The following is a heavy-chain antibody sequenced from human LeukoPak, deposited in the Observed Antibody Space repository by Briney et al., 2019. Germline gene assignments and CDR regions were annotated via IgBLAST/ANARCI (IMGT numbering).Heavy chain of an antibody. CDR3: AKDLTMVRGVIITRWMLEAFDI. Sequence: GGSLRLSCAASGFTFSSYGMHWARQAPGKGLEWVAFIRYDGSNKYYADSVKGRFTISRDNSKNTLYLQMNSLRAEDTAVYYCAKDLTMVRGVIITRWMLEAFDIWGEGTMVTVSS. D-gene: IGHD3-10*01. V-gene: IGHV3-30*02. CDR1: GFTFSSYG. J-gene: IGHJ3*02. CDR2: IRYDGSNK.